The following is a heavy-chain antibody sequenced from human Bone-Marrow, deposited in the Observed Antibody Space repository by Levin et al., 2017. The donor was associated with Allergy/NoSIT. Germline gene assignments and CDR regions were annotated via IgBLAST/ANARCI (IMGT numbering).Heavy chain of an antibody. CDR2: IYYSGST. CDR1: GASITSGDHY. Sequence: PSETLSLTCSVSGASITSGDHYWSWIRQSPGKGLEWIGYIYYSGSTYYNPSLMTRLTISLDPSKNHFSLKLRSVTVADTAVYYCASLAYYYGAGTHPDEDYWGQGALVIVSS. V-gene: IGHV4-30-4*01. CDR3: ASLAYYYGAGTHPDEDY. D-gene: IGHD3-10*01. J-gene: IGHJ4*02.